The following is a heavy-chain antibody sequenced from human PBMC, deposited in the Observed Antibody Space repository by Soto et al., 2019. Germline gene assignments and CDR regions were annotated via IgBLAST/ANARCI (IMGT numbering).Heavy chain of an antibody. V-gene: IGHV3-23*01. CDR1: LFSLGTYA. J-gene: IGHJ6*02. CDR3: ARGGADHYNYGLDV. Sequence: PWWSMRLSCSASLFSLGTYAMTWFRQPPGKGLEWVSSMNGAGTSTSHADSVKGRFTTSRDSSKNTLYLEMNSLRGEDTAIYYCARGGADHYNYGLDVWGQGTTVTVSS. D-gene: IGHD3-10*01. CDR2: MNGAGTST.